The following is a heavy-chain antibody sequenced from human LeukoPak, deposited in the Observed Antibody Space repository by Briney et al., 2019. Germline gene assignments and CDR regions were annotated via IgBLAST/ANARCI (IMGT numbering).Heavy chain of an antibody. J-gene: IGHJ1*01. CDR1: GYTFTSYY. D-gene: IGHD5-24*01. V-gene: IGHV1-46*01. Sequence: ASVKVSCKASGYTFTSYYMHWVRQAPGQGLEWMGIINPSGGSTSYAQKFQGRATMTRDMSTSTVYMELSSLRSEDTAVYYCARGGADGYNHQRYFQHWGQGTLVTVSS. CDR3: ARGGADGYNHQRYFQH. CDR2: INPSGGST.